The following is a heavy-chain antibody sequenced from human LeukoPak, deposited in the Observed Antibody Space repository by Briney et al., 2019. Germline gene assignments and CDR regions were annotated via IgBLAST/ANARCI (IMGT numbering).Heavy chain of an antibody. V-gene: IGHV4-31*03. D-gene: IGHD1-26*01. J-gene: IGHJ4*02. CDR1: GGSISSGGYY. CDR2: IYYSGST. Sequence: PSQTLSLTCTVSGGSISSGGYYWSWIRQHLGKGLGWIGYIYYSGSTYYNPSLKSRVTISVDTSKNQFSLKLSSVTAADTAVYYCARLLKSGSYSDYWGQGTLVTVSS. CDR3: ARLLKSGSYSDY.